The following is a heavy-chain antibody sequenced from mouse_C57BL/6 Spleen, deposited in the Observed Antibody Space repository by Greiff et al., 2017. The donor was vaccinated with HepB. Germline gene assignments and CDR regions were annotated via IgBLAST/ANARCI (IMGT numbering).Heavy chain of an antibody. CDR1: GYTFTSYW. J-gene: IGHJ1*03. D-gene: IGHD2-4*01. CDR2: IYPGSGST. Sequence: QVQLQQPGAELVKPGASVKMSCKASGYTFTSYWITWVKQRPGQGLEWIGDIYPGSGSTNYNEKFTSKATLTVDTSSSTAYMQLSSLTSEDSAVYYCAREGLRRLHWYFDVWGTGTTVTVSS. V-gene: IGHV1-55*01. CDR3: AREGLRRLHWYFDV.